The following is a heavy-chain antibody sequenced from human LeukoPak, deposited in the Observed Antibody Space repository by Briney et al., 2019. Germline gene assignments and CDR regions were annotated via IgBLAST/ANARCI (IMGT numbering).Heavy chain of an antibody. J-gene: IGHJ4*02. CDR2: ISWNSGTI. CDR3: AKGNAYRNTWYPFDY. CDR1: GFISDDYA. D-gene: IGHD6-13*01. V-gene: IGHV3-9*02. Sequence: GGSLRLSCAASGFISDDYAMHWVRHVPGKGLEWVSGISWNSGTIDYADSVKGRFTISRDNAKNSLYLQMNSLRAEDTALYYCAKGNAYRNTWYPFDYWGQGTLVTVSS.